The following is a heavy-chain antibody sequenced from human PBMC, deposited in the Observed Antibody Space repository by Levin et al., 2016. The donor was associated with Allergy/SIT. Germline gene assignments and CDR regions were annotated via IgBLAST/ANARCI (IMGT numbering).Heavy chain of an antibody. CDR3: ARDRPYSNYPKGWFDP. J-gene: IGHJ5*02. CDR2: INPGNGDT. CDR1: GYTFTTYA. V-gene: IGHV1-3*01. D-gene: IGHD4-11*01. Sequence: ASVKVSCKASGYTFTTYAVHWVRQAPGQRLEWMGWINPGNGDTKYSQKFQGRVTITRDTSASTAYMELSSLRYEDTAVYYCARDRPYSNYPKGWFDPWGQGTLVTVSS.